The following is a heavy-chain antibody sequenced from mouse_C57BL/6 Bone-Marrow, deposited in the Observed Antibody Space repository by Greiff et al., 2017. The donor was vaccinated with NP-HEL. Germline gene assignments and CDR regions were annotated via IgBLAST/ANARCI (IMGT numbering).Heavy chain of an antibody. CDR3: AKEGDHYCGSSYGYFDV. D-gene: IGHD1-1*01. V-gene: IGHV1-26*01. CDR1: GYTFTDYY. J-gene: IGHJ1*03. Sequence: VQLQQSGPELVKPGASVKISCKASGYTFTDYYMNWVKQSHGKSLEWIGDINPNNGGTSYNQKFKGKATLTVDKSSSTAYMELRSLTSEDSAVYYCAKEGDHYCGSSYGYFDVGGTGTTVTVSA. CDR2: INPNNGGT.